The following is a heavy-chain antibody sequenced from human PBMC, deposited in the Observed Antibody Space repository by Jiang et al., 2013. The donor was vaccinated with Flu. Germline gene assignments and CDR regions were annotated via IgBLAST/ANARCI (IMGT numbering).Heavy chain of an antibody. V-gene: IGHV4-4*02. Sequence: TLSLTCAVSGGSISSSNWWSWVRQPPGKGLEWIGEIYHSGSTNYNPSLKSRVTISVDKSKNQLSLKLSSVTAADTAVYYCARVVAYYYDILSFDPWGQGTLVTVSS. D-gene: IGHD3-9*01. CDR2: IYHSGST. CDR1: GGSISSSNW. CDR3: ARVVAYYYDILSFDP. J-gene: IGHJ5*02.